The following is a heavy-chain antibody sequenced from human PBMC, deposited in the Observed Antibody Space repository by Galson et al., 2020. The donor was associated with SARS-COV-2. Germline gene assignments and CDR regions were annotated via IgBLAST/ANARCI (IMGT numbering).Heavy chain of an antibody. J-gene: IGHJ4*02. CDR3: ARVSGAWYYYDSSGYADY. V-gene: IGHV3-21*01. CDR1: GFTFSSYS. Sequence: TGRSLRISCAASGFTFSSYSMNWVRQAPGKGLEWISSISTSSSYIYYADSVKGRFTISRDNAKNSLYLQMNSLRAEDTAVYYCARVSGAWYYYDSSGYADYWGQGTLVTVSS. D-gene: IGHD3-22*01. CDR2: ISTSSSYI.